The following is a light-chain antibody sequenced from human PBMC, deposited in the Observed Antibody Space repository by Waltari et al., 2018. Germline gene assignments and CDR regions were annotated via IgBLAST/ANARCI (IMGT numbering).Light chain of an antibody. J-gene: IGKJ1*01. Sequence: IVLTQSPGTLSLSPGERATISCRASETVSSALAWYQQKPGQAPRLLIYGASTRAPGIPDRFSGSGSGTDFSLTISGLEPEDFAVYYCQHYVRLPATFGQGTKVEIK. CDR2: GAS. CDR1: ETVSSA. CDR3: QHYVRLPAT. V-gene: IGKV3-20*01.